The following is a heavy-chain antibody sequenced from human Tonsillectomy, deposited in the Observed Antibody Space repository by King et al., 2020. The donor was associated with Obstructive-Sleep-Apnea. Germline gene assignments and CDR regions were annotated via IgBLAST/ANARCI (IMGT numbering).Heavy chain of an antibody. Sequence: VQLVESGGGLVQPGGSLRLSCAASEFTFSSYWMSWVRQAPGKGLEWVANIKQDGSDKYYVDSVKGRFTISRDNAENSLYLQMNSPRAEDTAVYYCARGGHHFDYWGQGTLVTVSS. J-gene: IGHJ4*02. CDR1: EFTFSSYW. V-gene: IGHV3-7*01. CDR2: IKQDGSDK. CDR3: ARGGHHFDY.